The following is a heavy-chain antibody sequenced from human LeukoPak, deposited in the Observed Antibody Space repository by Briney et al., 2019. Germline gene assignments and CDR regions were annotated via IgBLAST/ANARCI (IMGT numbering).Heavy chain of an antibody. CDR1: GFTFSGYY. CDR2: ISSSGAYR. Sequence: GGSLRLSCAASGFTFSGYYMSWIRQAPGKGLEWVSYISSSGAYRNHADSVKGRFTISRDNAKNSLYLQMNSLRAEETAIYYCAREITVAGKEGAFDIWGPETMLTVSS. J-gene: IGHJ3*02. D-gene: IGHD6-19*01. V-gene: IGHV3-11*05. CDR3: AREITVAGKEGAFDI.